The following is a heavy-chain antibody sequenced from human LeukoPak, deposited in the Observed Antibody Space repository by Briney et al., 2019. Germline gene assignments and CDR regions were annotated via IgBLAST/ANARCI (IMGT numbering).Heavy chain of an antibody. CDR3: ARGRGSYYPWFDP. D-gene: IGHD1-26*01. J-gene: IGHJ5*02. Sequence: GGSLRLSCAASGFTVSSNYMSWVRQAPGKGLEGVSVVYRGGSIYYAGSVKGRFTISRDNSKNTLYLQMNSLSAEDSAVYYCARGRGSYYPWFDPWGQGTLVTVSS. V-gene: IGHV3-66*02. CDR1: GFTVSSNY. CDR2: VYRGGSI.